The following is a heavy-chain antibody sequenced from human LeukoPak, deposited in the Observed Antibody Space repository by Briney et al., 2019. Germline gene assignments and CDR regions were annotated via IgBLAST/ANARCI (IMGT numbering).Heavy chain of an antibody. CDR3: ARELWGIVVVVSATLAHNWFDP. CDR2: ISSSGSTI. D-gene: IGHD2-15*01. J-gene: IGHJ5*02. CDR1: GFTFSSYE. Sequence: GGSLRLSCAASGFTFSSYEMNWVRQAPGKGLEWVSYISSSGSTIYYADSVKGRFTISRDNAKNSLYLQMNSLRAEGTAFYYCARELWGIVVVVSATLAHNWFDPWGQGTLVIVSS. V-gene: IGHV3-48*03.